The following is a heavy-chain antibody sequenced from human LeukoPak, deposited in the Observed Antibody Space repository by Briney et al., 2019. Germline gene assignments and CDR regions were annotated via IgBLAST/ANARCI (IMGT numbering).Heavy chain of an antibody. Sequence: PGGSLRLSCAASGFTFSTYSMDWVRQAPGKGLEWVSSISSSSSYIYYADSVKGRFTISRDNAKTTMYLQMNSLRAADTAVYYCARDGEVSYSSGWSYFDYWGQGTLVTVSS. CDR2: ISSSSSYI. CDR3: ARDGEVSYSSGWSYFDY. J-gene: IGHJ4*02. CDR1: GFTFSTYS. D-gene: IGHD6-19*01. V-gene: IGHV3-21*01.